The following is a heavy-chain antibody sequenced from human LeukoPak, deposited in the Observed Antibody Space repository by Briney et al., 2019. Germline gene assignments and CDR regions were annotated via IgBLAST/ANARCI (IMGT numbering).Heavy chain of an antibody. J-gene: IGHJ4*02. Sequence: GGSLRLSCTASGFTFSSYAMSWVRQAPGKGLEWVSAISGSGGSTYYADSVKGRFTISRDNSKNTLYLQMNSLRAEDTAVYYCAKDPYGIVGATTDFDYWGQGTLVTVSS. CDR3: AKDPYGIVGATTDFDY. CDR1: GFTFSSYA. V-gene: IGHV3-23*01. D-gene: IGHD1-26*01. CDR2: ISGSGGST.